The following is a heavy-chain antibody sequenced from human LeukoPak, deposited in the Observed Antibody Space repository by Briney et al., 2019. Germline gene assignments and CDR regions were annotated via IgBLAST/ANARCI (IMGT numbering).Heavy chain of an antibody. J-gene: IGHJ4*02. CDR2: IYHSGST. CDR3: ARWGVTTPFDY. Sequence: PSETLSLTCTVSGYSISSGYYWGWIRQPPGKGLEWIGSIYHSGSTYYNPSLKSRVTISVDTSKNQFSLKLKSVAAADTAVYYCARWGVTTPFDYWGQGTLVTVSS. D-gene: IGHD4-17*01. CDR1: GYSISSGYY. V-gene: IGHV4-38-2*02.